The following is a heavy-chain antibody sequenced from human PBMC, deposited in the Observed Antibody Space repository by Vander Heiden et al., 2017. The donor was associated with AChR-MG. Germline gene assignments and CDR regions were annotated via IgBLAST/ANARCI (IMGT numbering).Heavy chain of an antibody. D-gene: IGHD5-12*01. CDR1: GGSFSGYY. CDR2: INRSGST. J-gene: IGHJ6*02. CDR3: ARLEMATKDRYYYGMDV. Sequence: QVQLQQWGAGLLKPSETLSLTCAVYGGSFSGYYWSWIRQPPGKGPEGIGEINRSGSTNYNPSLKSRVTISVDTSKNQSSRKLSSVTAADTAVYYCARLEMATKDRYYYGMDVWGQGTTVTVSS. V-gene: IGHV4-34*01.